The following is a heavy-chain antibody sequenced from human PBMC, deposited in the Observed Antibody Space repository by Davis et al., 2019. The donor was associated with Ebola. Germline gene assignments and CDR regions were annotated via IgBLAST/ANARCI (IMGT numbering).Heavy chain of an antibody. CDR1: GGSFSGYY. D-gene: IGHD3-3*01. J-gene: IGHJ4*02. V-gene: IGHV4-59*01. Sequence: SETLSLTCAVYGGSFSGYYWSWIRQPPGKGLEWIGYIYYSGSTNYNPSLKSRVTISVDTSKNQFSLKLSSVTAADTAVYYCARGSTIVGVVITYFDYWGQGTLVTVSS. CDR3: ARGSTIVGVVITYFDY. CDR2: IYYSGST.